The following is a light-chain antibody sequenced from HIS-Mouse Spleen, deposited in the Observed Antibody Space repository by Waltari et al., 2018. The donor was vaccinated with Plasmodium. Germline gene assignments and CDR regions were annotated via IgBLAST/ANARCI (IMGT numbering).Light chain of an antibody. V-gene: IGLV2-11*01. CDR2: DVS. CDR3: CSYAGSYTLV. CDR1: SSDVGGYNY. J-gene: IGLJ2*01. Sequence: QSALTQPHSVSGSPGQSVTISRTGTSSDVGGYNYVPWYQQHPSKAPKLMIYDVSKRPSGVPDRFSGSKSGNMASLTISGLQAEDEADYYCCSYAGSYTLVFGGGTKLTVL.